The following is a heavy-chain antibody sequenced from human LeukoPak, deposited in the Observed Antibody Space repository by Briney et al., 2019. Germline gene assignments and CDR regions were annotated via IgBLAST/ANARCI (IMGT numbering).Heavy chain of an antibody. J-gene: IGHJ4*02. CDR2: ISYDGSNK. Sequence: LSLTCAVSGVSISSSNWWSWVRQPPGKGLEWVAVISYDGSNKYYADSVKGRFTISRDNSKNTLYLQMNSLRAEDTAVYYCAREEGWELDYWGQGTLVTVSS. D-gene: IGHD4-23*01. V-gene: IGHV3-30*03. CDR3: AREEGWELDY. CDR1: GVSISSSN.